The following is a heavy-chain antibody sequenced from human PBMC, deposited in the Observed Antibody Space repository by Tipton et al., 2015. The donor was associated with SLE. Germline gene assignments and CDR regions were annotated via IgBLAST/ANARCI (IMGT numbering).Heavy chain of an antibody. J-gene: IGHJ3*02. CDR1: GGSFSGYY. Sequence: TLSLTCAVYGGSFSGYYWSWIRQPPGKGLEWIGEINHSGSTNYNPSLKSRVTISVDTSKNQFSLKLSSVTAADTAVYYCARTRSGRHDAFDIWGQGTMVTVSS. V-gene: IGHV4-34*01. CDR3: ARTRSGRHDAFDI. CDR2: INHSGST.